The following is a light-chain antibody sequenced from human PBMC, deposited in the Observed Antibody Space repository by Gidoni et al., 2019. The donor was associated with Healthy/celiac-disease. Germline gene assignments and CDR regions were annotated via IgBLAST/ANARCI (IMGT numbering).Light chain of an antibody. CDR2: AAS. Sequence: DIQMTQSPSSLSASVGDRVTITCRASQSISSYLNWYQQKPGKAPKLLIYAASSLQSGVPSRFRGSGSGTDFTLTISSLQPEDFATYYCQQSYSTPLTFGPGTKVEIK. CDR3: QQSYSTPLT. J-gene: IGKJ3*01. CDR1: QSISSY. V-gene: IGKV1-39*01.